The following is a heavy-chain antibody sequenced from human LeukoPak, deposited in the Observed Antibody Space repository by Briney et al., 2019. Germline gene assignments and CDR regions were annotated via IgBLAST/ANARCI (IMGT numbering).Heavy chain of an antibody. CDR2: ISGSGGST. CDR1: GFTFSSYA. J-gene: IGHJ6*02. CDR3: AKDSLISTSCHMCGMDV. V-gene: IGHV3-23*01. D-gene: IGHD2-2*02. Sequence: PGGSLRLSCAASGFTFSSYAMSWVRQAPGKGLEWVSAISGSGGSTYYADSVKGRFTISRDNSKNTLYLHMNSLRAEDTAVYYCAKDSLISTSCHMCGMDVWGQGTTVTVSS.